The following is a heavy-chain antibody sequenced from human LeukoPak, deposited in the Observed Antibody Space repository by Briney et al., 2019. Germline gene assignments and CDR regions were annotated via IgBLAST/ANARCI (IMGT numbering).Heavy chain of an antibody. D-gene: IGHD5-18*01. CDR1: GYTFTSYY. CDR2: INPSGGST. CDR3: ARARNSYGLEDF. Sequence: ASVKVSCKASGYTFTSYYIQWVRQAPGQGLEWMGIINPSGGSTNYAQKFQGRVTMARDTSTSTVYLELSSLRSEDTAIYYCARARNSYGLEDFWGQGTLVTVSS. J-gene: IGHJ4*02. V-gene: IGHV1-46*01.